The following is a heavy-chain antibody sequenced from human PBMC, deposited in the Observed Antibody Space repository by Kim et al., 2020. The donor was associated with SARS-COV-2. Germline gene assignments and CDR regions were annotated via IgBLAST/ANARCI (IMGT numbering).Heavy chain of an antibody. D-gene: IGHD3-10*01. CDR1: GGSISSSSYY. V-gene: IGHV4-39*01. CDR2: IYYSGST. Sequence: SETLSLTCTVSGGSISSSSYYWGWIRQPPGKGLEWIGSIYYSGSTYYNPSLKSRVTISVDTSKNQFSLKLSSVTAADTAVYYCARRRAMVRGVIIEDYWGQGTLVTVSS. CDR3: ARRRAMVRGVIIEDY. J-gene: IGHJ4*02.